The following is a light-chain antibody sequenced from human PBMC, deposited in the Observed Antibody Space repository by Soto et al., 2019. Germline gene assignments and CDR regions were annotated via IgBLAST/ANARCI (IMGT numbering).Light chain of an antibody. Sequence: EIVTTQSPATLSVSPGESATLSCRASQSVSSYLAWYQQKPGQAPRLLIYDASNRATGIPARFSGSGSGTDFTLTISSLEPEDFAVYYCQQRSNWPPITFGQGTRREIK. CDR1: QSVSSY. CDR3: QQRSNWPPIT. CDR2: DAS. J-gene: IGKJ5*01. V-gene: IGKV3-11*01.